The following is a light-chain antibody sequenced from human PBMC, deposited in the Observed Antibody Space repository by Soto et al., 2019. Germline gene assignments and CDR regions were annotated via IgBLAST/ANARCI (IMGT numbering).Light chain of an antibody. J-gene: IGKJ2*01. CDR1: QGISSY. Sequence: DLQLTQSPSFLSASVGDRVTITCRASQGISSYLAWYQQKPGKAPKLLIYEASTLQSGVPSRFSGSGSGTEFTLTISSLQPEEFATYYCQQLNSYPHTFGQGTKLEIK. V-gene: IGKV1-9*01. CDR3: QQLNSYPHT. CDR2: EAS.